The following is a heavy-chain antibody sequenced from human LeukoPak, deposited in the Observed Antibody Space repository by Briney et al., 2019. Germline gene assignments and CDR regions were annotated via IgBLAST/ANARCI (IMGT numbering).Heavy chain of an antibody. Sequence: SETLSLTCAVYGGSFSGYYWSWIRQPPGKGLEWMGEINHSGSTNYNPSLKSRVTISVDTSKNQFSLKLSSVTAADTAVYYCARGSYGGIVVVVAATPNRPLDYWGQGTLVTVSS. V-gene: IGHV4-34*01. J-gene: IGHJ4*02. D-gene: IGHD2-15*01. CDR2: INHSGST. CDR3: ARGSYGGIVVVVAATPNRPLDY. CDR1: GGSFSGYY.